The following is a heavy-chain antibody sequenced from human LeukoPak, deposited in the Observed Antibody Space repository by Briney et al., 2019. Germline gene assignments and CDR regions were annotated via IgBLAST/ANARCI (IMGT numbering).Heavy chain of an antibody. Sequence: PGGSLRLSCTASGFTFSNYWMHWVRQAPGKGLVWVSRINSDGSSTSYADSVKGRFTISRGNAKNTLYLQMNSLRVEDTAVYYCARDYGRSRDYGMDVWGPGTTVTVSS. D-gene: IGHD3-10*01. CDR2: INSDGSST. V-gene: IGHV3-74*01. J-gene: IGHJ6*02. CDR1: GFTFSNYW. CDR3: ARDYGRSRDYGMDV.